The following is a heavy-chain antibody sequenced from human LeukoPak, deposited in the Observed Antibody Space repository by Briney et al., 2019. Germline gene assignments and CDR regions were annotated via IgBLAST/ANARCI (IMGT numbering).Heavy chain of an antibody. CDR2: INPNSGVT. V-gene: IGHV1-2*02. Sequence: ASVKVSCKASGFIFTKYGISWVRQAPGQGLEWMGWINPNSGVTDYAQKFQGRVTMTRDTAITTAYMELSRLRSDDTAVYYCARGAQVGATDDYWGQGTLVTVSS. J-gene: IGHJ4*02. CDR3: ARGAQVGATDDY. D-gene: IGHD1-26*01. CDR1: GFIFTKYG.